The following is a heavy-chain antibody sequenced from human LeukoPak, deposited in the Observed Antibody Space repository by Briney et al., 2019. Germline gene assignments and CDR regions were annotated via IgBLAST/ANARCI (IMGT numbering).Heavy chain of an antibody. CDR1: GGSISSGSYY. CDR3: ARGAYDFWSGEMAFDI. D-gene: IGHD3-3*01. Sequence: SETLSLTCTVSGGSISSGSYYWSWIRQPAGKGLEWIGRIYTSGSTNYNPSLKSRVTISVDTSKNQFSLKLSSVTAADTAVYYCARGAYDFWSGEMAFDIWGQGTMVTVSS. V-gene: IGHV4-61*02. J-gene: IGHJ3*02. CDR2: IYTSGST.